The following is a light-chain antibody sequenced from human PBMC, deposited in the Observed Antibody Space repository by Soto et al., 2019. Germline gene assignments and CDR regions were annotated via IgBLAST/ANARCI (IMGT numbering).Light chain of an antibody. Sequence: QAVVTQPPSASGTPGQRVTISCSGSSSNIGSNSVNWYQKFPATAPKLLIYGNTQRPSGVPDRFSGSKSGTSASLAISGLHSEDEADYYCAAWDDSLNGVVFGGGTKLTVL. CDR2: GNT. V-gene: IGLV1-44*01. J-gene: IGLJ3*02. CDR1: SSNIGSNS. CDR3: AAWDDSLNGVV.